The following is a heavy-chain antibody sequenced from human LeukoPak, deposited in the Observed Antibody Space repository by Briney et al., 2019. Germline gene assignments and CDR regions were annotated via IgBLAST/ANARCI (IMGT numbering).Heavy chain of an antibody. CDR1: GYSFTNYW. CDR3: ARRRDERGYKDIFDI. Sequence: GESLKISCKGSGYSFTNYWIGWVRQMPGKGLEWMGMIYPGDSDTRYSPSFQGQVTISADKSISTAYLQRSSLKASDTAMYYCARRRDERGYKDIFDIWGQGTMVTVSS. CDR2: IYPGDSDT. V-gene: IGHV5-51*01. J-gene: IGHJ3*02. D-gene: IGHD5-18*01.